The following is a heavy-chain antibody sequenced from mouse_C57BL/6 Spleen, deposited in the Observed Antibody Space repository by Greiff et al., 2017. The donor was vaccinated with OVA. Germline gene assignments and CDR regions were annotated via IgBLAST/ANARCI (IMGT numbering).Heavy chain of an antibody. D-gene: IGHD1-1*01. CDR2: IHPNSGST. V-gene: IGHV1-64*01. CDR3: ARGDSSYVRAMDY. J-gene: IGHJ4*01. CDR1: GYTFTSYW. Sequence: QVQLKQPGAELVKPGASVKLSCKASGYTFTSYWMHWVKQRPGQGLEWIGMIHPNSGSTNYNEKFKSKATLTVDKSSSTAYMQLSGLTSEDSAVYYCARGDSSYVRAMDYWGQGTSVTVSS.